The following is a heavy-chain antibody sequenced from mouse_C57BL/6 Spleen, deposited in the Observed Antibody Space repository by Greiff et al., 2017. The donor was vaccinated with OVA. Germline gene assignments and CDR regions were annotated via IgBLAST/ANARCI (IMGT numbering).Heavy chain of an antibody. D-gene: IGHD1-1*02. CDR3: ARLYGYWYFDV. CDR2: IYWDDDK. CDR1: GFSLSTSGMG. Sequence: QVTLKESGPGLLQSSQTLSLSCSFSGFSLSTSGMGVSWLRQPSGKGLEWLAHIYWDDDKRYNPSLKSRLTISKDTSRDQVFLKITSVDTADTATYYCARLYGYWYFDVWGTGTTVTVSS. V-gene: IGHV8-12*01. J-gene: IGHJ1*03.